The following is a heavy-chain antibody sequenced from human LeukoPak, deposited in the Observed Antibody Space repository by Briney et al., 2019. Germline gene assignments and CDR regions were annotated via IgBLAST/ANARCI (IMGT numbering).Heavy chain of an antibody. V-gene: IGHV3-30*18. Sequence: GGSLRLSCAASGFTFSIYGMHWVRQAPGKGLEWVAVVSYDGSDKYYADSVKGRFTISRGNSKNTLYLQMNSLRAEDTAVYYCAKGPDSSGYYYYVDYWGRGTLVTVSS. CDR2: VSYDGSDK. J-gene: IGHJ4*02. CDR3: AKGPDSSGYYYYVDY. CDR1: GFTFSIYG. D-gene: IGHD3-22*01.